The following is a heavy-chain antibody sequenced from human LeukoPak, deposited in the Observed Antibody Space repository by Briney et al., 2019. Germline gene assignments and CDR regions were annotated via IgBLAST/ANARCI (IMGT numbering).Heavy chain of an antibody. Sequence: SETLSLTCTVSGGSISSSTYYWGWVRQPPGKGLEWIASIYYTGSTNYNPSLMSRVTLSVDTSKNQFSLKLSSVTAADTAVYYCARSRKYGAVTTYSWFNPWGQGTLVIVSS. CDR2: IYYTGST. CDR3: ARSRKYGAVTTYSWFNP. CDR1: GGSISSSTYY. D-gene: IGHD4-17*01. V-gene: IGHV4-39*01. J-gene: IGHJ5*02.